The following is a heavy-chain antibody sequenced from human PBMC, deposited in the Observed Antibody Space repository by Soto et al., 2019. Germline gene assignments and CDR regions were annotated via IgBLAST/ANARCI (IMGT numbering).Heavy chain of an antibody. CDR2: IYYSGST. Sequence: SETLSLTCTVSGGSISSYYWSWIRQPPGKGLEWIGYIYYSGSTNYNPSLKSRVTISVDTSKNQFSLKLSSVTAADTAVYYCARRSGDILTGYYLEYWGQGTLVTVSS. J-gene: IGHJ4*02. D-gene: IGHD3-9*01. CDR3: ARRSGDILTGYYLEY. V-gene: IGHV4-59*08. CDR1: GGSISSYY.